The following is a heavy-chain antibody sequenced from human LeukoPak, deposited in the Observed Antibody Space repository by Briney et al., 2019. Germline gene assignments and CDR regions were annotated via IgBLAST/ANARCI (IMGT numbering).Heavy chain of an antibody. D-gene: IGHD1-1*01. J-gene: IGHJ4*02. V-gene: IGHV3-48*03. CDR1: GFTFSSYE. CDR3: ARDAYNLFDY. Sequence: GGSLRLSCAASGFTFSSYEMNWVRQAPGKGLEWVSYISSSDTTIYYADSVKGPFTISRDNAKNSLYLQMNSLRAEDTAVYYCARDAYNLFDYWGQGTLVTVSS. CDR2: ISSSDTTI.